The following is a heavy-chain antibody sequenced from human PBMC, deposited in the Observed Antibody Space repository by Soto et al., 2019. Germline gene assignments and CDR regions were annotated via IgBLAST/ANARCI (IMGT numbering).Heavy chain of an antibody. D-gene: IGHD1-20*01. Sequence: QVHLVESGGGLAKPGGTLRLSCAASGFTFSDYYMSWIRQAPGKGPEWVSYISSSSSYTKYADSVKGRFTISRDNAKNSLYLQMNSLRAEDTAVYYCARDGDITLVPGSWGQGTMVTVSS. J-gene: IGHJ4*02. CDR3: ARDGDITLVPGS. CDR1: GFTFSDYY. CDR2: ISSSSSYT. V-gene: IGHV3-11*05.